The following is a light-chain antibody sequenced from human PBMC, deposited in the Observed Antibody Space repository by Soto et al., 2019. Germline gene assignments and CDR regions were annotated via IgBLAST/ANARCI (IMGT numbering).Light chain of an antibody. CDR3: GSYTSSSTYYV. J-gene: IGLJ1*01. V-gene: IGLV2-14*01. Sequence: QSVLTHPAAVSGSRGQSITISCTGTSSDVGGYNCVSWYQQHPGKAPNLMSYQVTNRPSAVSNRFSGSKSGNTASLTISGLQPEEEADYYWGSYTSSSTYYVFGTGTKVTVL. CDR1: SSDVGGYNC. CDR2: QVT.